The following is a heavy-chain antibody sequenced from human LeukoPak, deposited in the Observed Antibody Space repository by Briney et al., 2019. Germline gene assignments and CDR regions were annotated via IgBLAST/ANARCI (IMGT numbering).Heavy chain of an antibody. CDR2: IYPGDSDT. J-gene: IGHJ4*02. CDR1: GYSFTSYW. V-gene: IGHV5-51*01. D-gene: IGHD5-12*01. Sequence: GESLKISCXGSGYSFTSYWIGWVRQMPGKGPEWMGIIYPGDSDTRYSPSFQGQVTISADKSISTAYLQWSSLKASDTAMYYCARRGFTDSGSIDYWGQGTLVTVSS. CDR3: ARRGFTDSGSIDY.